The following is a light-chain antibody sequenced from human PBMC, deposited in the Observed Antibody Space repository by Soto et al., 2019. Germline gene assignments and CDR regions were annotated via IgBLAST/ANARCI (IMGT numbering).Light chain of an antibody. CDR2: DAS. V-gene: IGKV3-11*01. CDR1: QSVSSY. CDR3: QQHNNWPPIT. J-gene: IGKJ5*01. Sequence: EIVLTQSPGTLSLSPGERATLSCRASQSVSSYLAWYQQKPGQAPRLLIYDASNRATGIPARFSGSGSGTEFTLTISSLQSEDFAVYYCQQHNNWPPITFGQGTRVEIK.